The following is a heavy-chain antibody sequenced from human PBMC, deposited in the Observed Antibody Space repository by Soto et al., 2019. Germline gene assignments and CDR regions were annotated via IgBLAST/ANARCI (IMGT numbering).Heavy chain of an antibody. CDR2: INWNGGST. CDR1: GFTFDDYG. J-gene: IGHJ5*02. Sequence: GGSLRLSCAASGFTFDDYGMSWVRQAPGKGLEWVSGINWNGGSTGYADSVKGRFTISRDNAKNSLYLQMNSLRAEDTALYLCARDTYSGSYNWFDPLGQGTLVTVSS. D-gene: IGHD1-26*01. CDR3: ARDTYSGSYNWFDP. V-gene: IGHV3-20*01.